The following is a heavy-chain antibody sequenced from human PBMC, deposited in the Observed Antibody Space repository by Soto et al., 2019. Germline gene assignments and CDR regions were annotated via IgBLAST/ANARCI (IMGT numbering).Heavy chain of an antibody. Sequence: SETLSLTCTFSGGSISSGGYYWSWIRQHPGKGLEWIGYIYYSGSTYYNPSLKSRVTISVDTSKNQFSLKLSSVTAADTAVYYCARGVVVVVAATPRLYYYMDVWGKGTTVTVSS. D-gene: IGHD2-15*01. CDR2: IYYSGST. J-gene: IGHJ6*03. CDR3: ARGVVVVVAATPRLYYYMDV. V-gene: IGHV4-31*03. CDR1: GGSISSGGYY.